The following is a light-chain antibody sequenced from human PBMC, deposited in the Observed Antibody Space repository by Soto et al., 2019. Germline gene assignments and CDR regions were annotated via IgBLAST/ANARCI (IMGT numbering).Light chain of an antibody. CDR1: QSVSSSY. CDR3: QQYGSSPPDT. Sequence: EIVLTQSPGTLSLSPGERATLSCRARQSVSSSYLAWYQQKPGQAPRLLIYGASSRATGIPDRFSGSGSGTDFTLTISRLEPEDFAVYYCQQYGSSPPDTFGQGTKREIK. CDR2: GAS. V-gene: IGKV3-20*01. J-gene: IGKJ2*01.